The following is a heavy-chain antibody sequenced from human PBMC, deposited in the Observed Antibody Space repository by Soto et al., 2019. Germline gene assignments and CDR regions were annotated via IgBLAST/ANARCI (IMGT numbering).Heavy chain of an antibody. Sequence: GGSLRLSCAASGFTFSSYWMHWVRQAPGEGLVWVSRINSDGSSTSYADSVKGRFTISRDNAKNTLYLQMNSLRVEDTAVYYCAREGRGVVVPGGMDVWGQGTTVTVSS. CDR3: AREGRGVVVPGGMDV. CDR2: INSDGSST. V-gene: IGHV3-74*01. CDR1: GFTFSSYW. D-gene: IGHD2-2*01. J-gene: IGHJ6*02.